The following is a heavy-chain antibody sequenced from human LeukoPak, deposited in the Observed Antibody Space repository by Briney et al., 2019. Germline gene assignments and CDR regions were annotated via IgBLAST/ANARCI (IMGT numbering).Heavy chain of an antibody. J-gene: IGHJ3*02. V-gene: IGHV4-59*12. D-gene: IGHD3-10*01. Sequence: SETLSLTCTVSGGSISSYYWSWIRQPPGKGLEWIGYIYHSGSTYYNPSLKSRVTISVDRSKNQFSLKLSSVTAADTAVYYCARASMVRGVMPDAFDIWGQGTMVTVSS. CDR2: IYHSGST. CDR1: GGSISSYY. CDR3: ARASMVRGVMPDAFDI.